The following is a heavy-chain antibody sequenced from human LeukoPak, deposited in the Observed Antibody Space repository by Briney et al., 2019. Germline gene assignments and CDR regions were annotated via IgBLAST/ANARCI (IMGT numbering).Heavy chain of an antibody. CDR1: GFTFSSYA. CDR2: ISYDGSNK. CDR3: ARDLRYSLGPDY. Sequence: QPGRSLRLSCAASGFTFSSYAMHWVRQAPGKGLEWVAVISYDGSNKYYADSVKGRFTISRDNSKNTLYLQMNSLRAEDTAVYYCARDLRYSLGPDYWGQGTLVTVSS. D-gene: IGHD1-1*01. J-gene: IGHJ4*02. V-gene: IGHV3-30-3*01.